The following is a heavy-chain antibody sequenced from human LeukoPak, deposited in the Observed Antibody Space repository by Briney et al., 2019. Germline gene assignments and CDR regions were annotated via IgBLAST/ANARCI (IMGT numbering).Heavy chain of an antibody. CDR2: IWYDGSNK. V-gene: IGHV3-33*08. D-gene: IGHD2-15*01. CDR3: ARVGKYCRGGTCLDDAFDI. J-gene: IGHJ3*02. CDR1: GFTFSDYY. Sequence: GGSLRLSCAASGFTFSDYYMSWIRQAPGKGLEWVAVIWYDGSNKYYAESVKGRFTISRDNSNNTLYLQMNSLRADDTAVYHCARVGKYCRGGTCLDDAFDIWGQGTTVTVSS.